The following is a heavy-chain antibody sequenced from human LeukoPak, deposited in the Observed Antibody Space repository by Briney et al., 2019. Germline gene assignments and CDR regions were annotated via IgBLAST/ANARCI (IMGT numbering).Heavy chain of an antibody. Sequence: VQPGGSLRLSCAASGFTFSSYAMSWVRQAPGKGLEWVSAISGSGGSTYYADSVKGRFTISRDNSKNPLYLQMNSLRAEDTAVYYCAKVEYYYDSSPVSLHGTFDYWGQGTLVTVSS. D-gene: IGHD3-22*01. V-gene: IGHV3-23*01. J-gene: IGHJ4*02. CDR2: ISGSGGST. CDR1: GFTFSSYA. CDR3: AKVEYYYDSSPVSLHGTFDY.